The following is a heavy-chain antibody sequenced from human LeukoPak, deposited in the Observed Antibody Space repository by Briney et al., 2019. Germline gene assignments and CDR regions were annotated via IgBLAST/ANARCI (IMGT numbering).Heavy chain of an antibody. Sequence: PGGSLRLSCAASGFTFRSYAMSWVRQAPGKGLEWVAFIRYVGGETFCAGSVKGRFTISRDNFKNTLSLQMNNLRTEDTAVYYCVKDLIRDLWFGESWGQGTLVTVSS. CDR2: IRYVGGET. J-gene: IGHJ5*02. D-gene: IGHD3-10*01. CDR1: GFTFRSYA. V-gene: IGHV3-30*02. CDR3: VKDLIRDLWFGES.